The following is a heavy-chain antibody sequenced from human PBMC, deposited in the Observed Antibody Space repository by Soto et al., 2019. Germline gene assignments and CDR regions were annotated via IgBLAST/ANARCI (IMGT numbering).Heavy chain of an antibody. CDR2: ISYDGILK. J-gene: IGHJ6*02. D-gene: IGHD3-10*01. V-gene: IGHV3-30*18. CDR1: GFTFSAFG. CDR3: AKDFKISGGHYGSLNYYYGMDV. Sequence: QVHLVESGGGVVQPGRSLRLSCEASGFTFSAFGMHWVRQAPGKGLEWVAIISYDGILKYYADPVKGRFTISRDTSKSALYLQMNSLRPEDTAAYYCAKDFKISGGHYGSLNYYYGMDVWGQGTTVTVSS.